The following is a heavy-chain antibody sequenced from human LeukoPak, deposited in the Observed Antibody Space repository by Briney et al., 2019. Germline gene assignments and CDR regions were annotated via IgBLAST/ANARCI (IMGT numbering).Heavy chain of an antibody. V-gene: IGHV3-21*01. J-gene: IGHJ4*02. CDR3: ARNVYNFDY. Sequence: GGSLRLSCVASGFTFSTYDMNWVRQAPGKGLEWVSAITSTSNHINYADSVKGRFTISRDSANNSLYLQMNSLRAEDTAVYYCARNVYNFDYWGQGTLVTVSS. D-gene: IGHD3-10*02. CDR2: ITSTSNHI. CDR1: GFTFSTYD.